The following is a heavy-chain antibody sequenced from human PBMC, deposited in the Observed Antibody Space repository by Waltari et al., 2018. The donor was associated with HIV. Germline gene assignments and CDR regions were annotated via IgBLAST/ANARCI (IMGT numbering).Heavy chain of an antibody. J-gene: IGHJ6*02. Sequence: VKLVQSGAEVKQPGASVKVSCKAYGYNFTSYDINWVRQATGKGLEWMGWMNPNSCNTGPAQNSQGSVTMTINTSISTAYMALSSLRSEATSVYYCARSYYYGCNPIYYGMDVWGQGTTVTVSS. CDR2: MNPNSCNT. D-gene: IGHD3-10*01. V-gene: IGHV1-8*01. CDR1: GYNFTSYD. CDR3: ARSYYYGCNPIYYGMDV.